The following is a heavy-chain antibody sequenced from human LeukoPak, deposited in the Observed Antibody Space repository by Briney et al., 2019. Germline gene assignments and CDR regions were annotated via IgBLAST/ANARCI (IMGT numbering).Heavy chain of an antibody. CDR2: ISGSGGST. V-gene: IGHV3-23*01. D-gene: IGHD3-16*01. Sequence: GGSLRLSCAASGITFSSFAMSWVRQLPGKGLEWVSAISGSGGSTYYADSVKGRFTISRDNSKNTLYLQMNSLRAEDTAVYYCAKSPDFGGYYGMDVWGQGTTVTVSS. CDR1: GITFSSFA. J-gene: IGHJ6*02. CDR3: AKSPDFGGYYGMDV.